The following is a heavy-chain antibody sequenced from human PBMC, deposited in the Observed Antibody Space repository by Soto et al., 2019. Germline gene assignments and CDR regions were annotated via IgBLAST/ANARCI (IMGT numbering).Heavy chain of an antibody. Sequence: SETLSLTCAVYGGSFSGYYWSWIRQPPGKGLEWIGEINHSGSTNYNPSLKSRVTISVDTSKNQFSLKLSSVTAEDTAVYYCAKRKYCPSTTCFDYWGQGTLVTVSS. CDR3: AKRKYCPSTTCFDY. CDR1: GGSFSGYY. CDR2: INHSGST. D-gene: IGHD2-2*01. J-gene: IGHJ4*02. V-gene: IGHV4-34*01.